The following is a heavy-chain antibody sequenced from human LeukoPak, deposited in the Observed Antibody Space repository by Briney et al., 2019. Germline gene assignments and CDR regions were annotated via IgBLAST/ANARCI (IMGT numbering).Heavy chain of an antibody. CDR1: GYTFTSYG. V-gene: IGHV1-18*01. Sequence: ASVKVSCKASGYTFTSYGISWVRQAPGQGLEWMGWISAYNGNTNYAQKLQGRVTMTTDTSTSTAYMELRSLRAEDTAVYYCAKDLDGYCSSTSCYAGGNWGQGTLVTVSS. J-gene: IGHJ4*02. D-gene: IGHD2-2*01. CDR2: ISAYNGNT. CDR3: AKDLDGYCSSTSCYAGGN.